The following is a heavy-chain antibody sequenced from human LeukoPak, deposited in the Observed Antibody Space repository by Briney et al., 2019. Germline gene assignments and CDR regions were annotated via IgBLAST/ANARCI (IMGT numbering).Heavy chain of an antibody. CDR1: GFTFSSYA. CDR3: ARVGGSGSYYIDY. J-gene: IGHJ4*02. D-gene: IGHD3-10*01. V-gene: IGHV3-23*01. Sequence: QPGGSLRLSCAASGFTFSSYAMSWVRQAPGKGLEWVSAISGSGGSTYYADSVKGRFTISRDNSKNTLYLQMNSLRAEDTAVYYCARVGGSGSYYIDYWGQGTLVTVSS. CDR2: ISGSGGST.